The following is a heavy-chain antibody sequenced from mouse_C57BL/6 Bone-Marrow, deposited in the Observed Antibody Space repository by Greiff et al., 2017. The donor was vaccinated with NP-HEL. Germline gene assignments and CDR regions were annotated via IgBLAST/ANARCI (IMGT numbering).Heavy chain of an antibody. V-gene: IGHV1-64*01. CDR2: IHPNSGST. J-gene: IGHJ2*01. CDR1: GYTFTSYW. D-gene: IGHD2-4*01. Sequence: QVQLQQSGAELVKPGASVKLSCKASGYTFTSYWMHWVKQRPGQGLEWIGMIHPNSGSTNYNEKFKSKATLTVDKSSSTAYMQLSSLTSEDSAVYYCASGGDYDYFDYWGQGTTLTVSS. CDR3: ASGGDYDYFDY.